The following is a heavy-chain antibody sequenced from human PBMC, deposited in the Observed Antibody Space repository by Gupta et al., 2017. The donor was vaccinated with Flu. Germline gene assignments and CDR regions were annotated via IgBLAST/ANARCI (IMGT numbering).Heavy chain of an antibody. D-gene: IGHD5-24*01. CDR2: ISYDGSNK. CDR1: RSRVSTYG. CDR3: AKDWRWNNNNYGMNV. V-gene: IGHV3-30*18. J-gene: IGHJ6*02. Sequence: QAQVVESGGGVVHPGSALRLSCSASRSRVSTYGMHCVRQAPGKGLEWVAVISYDGSNKYYADSVKGRFTISRDNPKNTLYLQMNSLRTEDTAVYYCAKDWRWNNNNYGMNVWGQGTTVTVSS.